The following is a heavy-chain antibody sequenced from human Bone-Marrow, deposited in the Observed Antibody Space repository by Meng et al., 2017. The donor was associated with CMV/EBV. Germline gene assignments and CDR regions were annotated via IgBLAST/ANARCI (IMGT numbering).Heavy chain of an antibody. V-gene: IGHV3-23*01. CDR3: ANRQVTQAYWYFDL. J-gene: IGHJ2*01. Sequence: GGSLRLSCAASGFTLSSYAMSWVRPAPGKGLEWVSAIRGSGGSTYYADSVQGRFTISRDNSKNTLYLQLNSLRAEGTAVYYCANRQVTQAYWYFDLWGRGTLVAASS. CDR1: GFTLSSYA. CDR2: IRGSGGST. D-gene: IGHD4-11*01.